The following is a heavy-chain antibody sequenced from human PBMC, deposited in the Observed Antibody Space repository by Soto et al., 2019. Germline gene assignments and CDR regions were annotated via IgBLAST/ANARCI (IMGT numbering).Heavy chain of an antibody. J-gene: IGHJ4*02. Sequence: SETLSLTCTVSGDSISSYYWSWIRQPPGKGLEWIGYIYYSGSTDYNPSLKSRVTISVDTSKNQFSMKLNSVTAADTAVYYCARSTIGWYPFDYWGQGPLFPASS. CDR2: IYYSGST. D-gene: IGHD6-19*01. V-gene: IGHV4-59*01. CDR1: GDSISSYY. CDR3: ARSTIGWYPFDY.